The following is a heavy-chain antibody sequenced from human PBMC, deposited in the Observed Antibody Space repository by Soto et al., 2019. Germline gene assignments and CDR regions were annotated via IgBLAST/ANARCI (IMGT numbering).Heavy chain of an antibody. Sequence: PSETLSLTCSVSGGSISRGAYYWTWIRQRPGEGLEWLGNIYNSRATYYNPSLQSRLTIAVDTPKNQLSLKMSSVTAADTAVYYCARGMVQEGDYGEIYYYYTMDVWGQGTTVTAP. CDR1: GGSISRGAYY. CDR2: IYNSRAT. V-gene: IGHV4-31*03. J-gene: IGHJ6*02. CDR3: ARGMVQEGDYGEIYYYYTMDV. D-gene: IGHD4-17*01.